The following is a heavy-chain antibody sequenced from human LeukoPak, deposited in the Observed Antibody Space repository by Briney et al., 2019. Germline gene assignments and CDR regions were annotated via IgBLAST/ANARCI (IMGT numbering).Heavy chain of an antibody. J-gene: IGHJ4*02. D-gene: IGHD6-19*01. Sequence: SETLSLTCTVSGGSISSYYWSWIRQPPGKGLEWIGYIYYSGSTNYNPSLKSRVTISVDTSKNQFSLKLSSVTAADTAVYYCAHGGYSSGWYGELIDYWGQGTLVTVSS. V-gene: IGHV4-59*08. CDR1: GGSISSYY. CDR2: IYYSGST. CDR3: AHGGYSSGWYGELIDY.